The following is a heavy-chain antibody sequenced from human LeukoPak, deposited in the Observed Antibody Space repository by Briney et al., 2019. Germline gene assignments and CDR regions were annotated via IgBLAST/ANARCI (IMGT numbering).Heavy chain of an antibody. CDR1: GGSFSGYY. Sequence: TSETLSLTCAVYGGSFSGYYWSWIRQPPGKGLEWIGEINHSGSTIYNPSLKSRVTFSVDTSKNQFSLKLSSVTAADTAVYFCVRGRKDWGQGTLVTVSS. J-gene: IGHJ4*02. CDR2: INHSGST. V-gene: IGHV4-34*01. CDR3: VRGRKD.